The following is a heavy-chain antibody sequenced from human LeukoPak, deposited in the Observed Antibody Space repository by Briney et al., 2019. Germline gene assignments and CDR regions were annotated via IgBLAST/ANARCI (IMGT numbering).Heavy chain of an antibody. CDR3: ARERVTVTRHLGFDY. D-gene: IGHD4-11*01. CDR1: GGSISSYY. V-gene: IGHV4-4*07. Sequence: PSETLSLTCTVSGGSISSYYWSWIRQPAGKGLEWIGRIYTSGSTNYNPSLKSRVTMSVDTSKNQFSLKLSSVTAADTAVYYCARERVTVTRHLGFDYWGQGTLVTVSS. J-gene: IGHJ4*02. CDR2: IYTSGST.